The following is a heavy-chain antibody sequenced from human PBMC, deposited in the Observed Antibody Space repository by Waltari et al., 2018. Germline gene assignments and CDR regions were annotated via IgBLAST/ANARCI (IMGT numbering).Heavy chain of an antibody. Sequence: QVQLVQSGAEVKKPGSSVKVSCKAPGGTFSSYAISWVRQAPGQWLEWMGGIGPIFCTANNARKFQGRVTITTDESTSTAYMELSSLRTEDTAVYYCARGVATSKGTGFDYWGQGTLVTVSS. CDR3: ARGVATSKGTGFDY. D-gene: IGHD5-12*01. CDR1: GGTFSSYA. CDR2: IGPIFCTA. J-gene: IGHJ4*02. V-gene: IGHV1-69*05.